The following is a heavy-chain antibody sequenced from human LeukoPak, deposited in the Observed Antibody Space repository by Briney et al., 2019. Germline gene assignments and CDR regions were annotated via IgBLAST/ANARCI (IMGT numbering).Heavy chain of an antibody. CDR1: GGSFSGYY. Sequence: SETLSLTCAVYGGSFSGYYWSWIRQPPGKGLEWIGYIYYSGSTNYNPSLKSRVTISVDTSKNQFSLKLSSVTAADTAVYYCARAMDTAMVNWGQGTLVTVSS. D-gene: IGHD5-18*01. CDR2: IYYSGST. V-gene: IGHV4-59*01. CDR3: ARAMDTAMVN. J-gene: IGHJ4*02.